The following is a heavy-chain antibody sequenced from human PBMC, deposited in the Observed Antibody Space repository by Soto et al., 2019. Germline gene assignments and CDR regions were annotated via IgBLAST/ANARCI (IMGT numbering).Heavy chain of an antibody. CDR3: ARDKITGLFDY. D-gene: IGHD2-8*02. CDR1: GGSFSGYY. J-gene: IGHJ4*02. V-gene: IGHV4-34*01. CDR2: INHSGST. Sequence: QVQLQQWGAGLLKPSETLSLTCAVYGGSFSGYYWTWIRQPPGTGLELIGEINHSGSTSYNPSLKSRVTISVDTSKNQFSLKLTSVTAADTAVYYCARDKITGLFDYWGQGTLVTVSS.